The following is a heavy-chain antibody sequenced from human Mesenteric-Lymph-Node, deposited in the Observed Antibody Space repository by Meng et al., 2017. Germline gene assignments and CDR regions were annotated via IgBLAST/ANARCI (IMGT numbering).Heavy chain of an antibody. Sequence: LSLTCAASGFTVSSNYMSWVRQAPGKGLEWVSLIYSGGSTNYADSVKGRFTISRRNSENTVYLQMNSLRDEDTAVYYCARVSELWFGEGAFDIWGQGTMVTVSS. D-gene: IGHD3-10*01. CDR3: ARVSELWFGEGAFDI. V-gene: IGHV3-53*04. CDR2: IYSGGST. CDR1: GFTVSSNY. J-gene: IGHJ3*02.